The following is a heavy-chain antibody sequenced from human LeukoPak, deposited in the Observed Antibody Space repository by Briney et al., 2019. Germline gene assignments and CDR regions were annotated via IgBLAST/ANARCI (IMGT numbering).Heavy chain of an antibody. J-gene: IGHJ4*02. CDR1: GYSISSGYY. V-gene: IGHV4-38-2*01. CDR2: IYHSGST. CDR3: ARHGPYYDFWSGGNFDY. D-gene: IGHD3-3*01. Sequence: SETLSLTCAVSGYSISSGYYWGWIRQPPGKGLKWIGSIYHSGSTYYNPSLKSRVAISVDTSKNQFSLKLSSVTAADTAVYYCARHGPYYDFWSGGNFDYWGQGTLVTVSS.